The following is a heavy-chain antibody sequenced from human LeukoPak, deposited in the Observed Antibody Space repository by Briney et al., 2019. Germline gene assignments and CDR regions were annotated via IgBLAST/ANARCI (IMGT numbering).Heavy chain of an antibody. D-gene: IGHD6-13*01. CDR1: GFTFSSYA. V-gene: IGHV3-64D*06. CDR3: VKSLYSSSWYGDAFDI. Sequence: PGGSLRLSCSASGFTFSSYAMHWVRQAPGKGLEYVSAISSNGGSTYYADSVKGRFTISRDNSKNTLYLQMSSLRAEDTAEYYCVKSLYSSSWYGDAFDIWGQGTMVTVSS. CDR2: ISSNGGST. J-gene: IGHJ3*02.